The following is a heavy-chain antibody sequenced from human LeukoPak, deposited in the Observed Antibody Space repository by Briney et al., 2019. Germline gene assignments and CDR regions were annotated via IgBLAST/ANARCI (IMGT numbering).Heavy chain of an antibody. CDR3: ARESTYYYDSSGHRPFDY. V-gene: IGHV4-39*02. CDR1: GGSISSSSYY. Sequence: SETLSLTCTVSGGSISSSSYYWGWIRQPPGKGLEWIGSIYYSGSTYYNPSLKSRVTISVDTSKNQFSLKLSSVTAADTAVYYCARESTYYYDSSGHRPFDYWGQGTLVTVSS. CDR2: IYYSGST. D-gene: IGHD3-22*01. J-gene: IGHJ4*02.